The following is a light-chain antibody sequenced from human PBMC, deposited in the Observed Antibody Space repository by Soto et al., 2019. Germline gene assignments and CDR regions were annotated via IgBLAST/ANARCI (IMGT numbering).Light chain of an antibody. CDR1: QNVVTN. V-gene: IGKV3-15*01. Sequence: EIVVTQSPAILSVSPGVRVTLSCRASQNVVTNLAWYQQRLGQAPRLLIYGASARATGVPARFSGSGSGTEFFLTISSLQAEDFEVYYCQHYNNWLGSFGGGTKVAF. J-gene: IGKJ4*01. CDR2: GAS. CDR3: QHYNNWLGS.